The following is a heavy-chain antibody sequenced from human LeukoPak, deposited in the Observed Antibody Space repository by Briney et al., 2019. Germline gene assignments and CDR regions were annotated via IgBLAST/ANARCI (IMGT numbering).Heavy chain of an antibody. Sequence: GGSLRFSCAASGFTFSSYAMSWVRQAPGKGLEWVSAISGSGGSTYYADSVKGRFTISRDNSKNTLYLQMNSLRAEDTAVYYCAKKRYSSGWSRLYYFDYWGQGTLVTVSS. CDR2: ISGSGGST. CDR1: GFTFSSYA. J-gene: IGHJ4*02. CDR3: AKKRYSSGWSRLYYFDY. V-gene: IGHV3-23*01. D-gene: IGHD6-19*01.